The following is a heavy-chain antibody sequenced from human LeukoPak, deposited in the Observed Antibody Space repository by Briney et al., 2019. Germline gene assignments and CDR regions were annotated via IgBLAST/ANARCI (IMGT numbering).Heavy chain of an antibody. D-gene: IGHD2-2*01. Sequence: SETLSLTCAVYGGSFSGYYWSWIRQPPGKGLEWIGEINHSGSTNYNPSLKSRVAISVDTSKNQFSLKLSSVTAADTAVYYCARGIVVVPAAFHSYYYYYMDVWGKGTTVTVSS. CDR2: INHSGST. CDR3: ARGIVVVPAAFHSYYYYYMDV. CDR1: GGSFSGYY. J-gene: IGHJ6*03. V-gene: IGHV4-34*01.